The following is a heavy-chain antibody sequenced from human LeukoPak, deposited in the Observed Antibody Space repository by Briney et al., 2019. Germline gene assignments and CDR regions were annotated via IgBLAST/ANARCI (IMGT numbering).Heavy chain of an antibody. D-gene: IGHD6-19*01. CDR2: ISYDGSNK. CDR1: GFTFTSYA. CDR3: ARDRYSSGWNDAFDI. Sequence: GGSLRLSCAASGFTFTSYAMSWVRQAPGKGLEWVAVISYDGSNKYYADSVKGRFTISRDNSKNTLYLQMNSLRAEDTAVYYCARDRYSSGWNDAFDIWGQGTMVTVSS. V-gene: IGHV3-30-3*01. J-gene: IGHJ3*02.